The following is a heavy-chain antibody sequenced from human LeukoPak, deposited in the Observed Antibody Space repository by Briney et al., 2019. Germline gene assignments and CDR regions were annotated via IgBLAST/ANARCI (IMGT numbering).Heavy chain of an antibody. J-gene: IGHJ4*02. V-gene: IGHV3-33*01. D-gene: IGHD5-12*01. CDR3: ARDKYSGYDFLSPPDY. CDR1: GFTFSSYG. CDR2: IWYDGSNK. Sequence: PGGSLRLSCAASGFTFSSYGMHWVRPAPGKGLEWVAVIWYDGSNKYYADSVKGRFTISRDNSKNTLYLQMNSLRAEDTAVYYCARDKYSGYDFLSPPDYWGQGTLVTVSS.